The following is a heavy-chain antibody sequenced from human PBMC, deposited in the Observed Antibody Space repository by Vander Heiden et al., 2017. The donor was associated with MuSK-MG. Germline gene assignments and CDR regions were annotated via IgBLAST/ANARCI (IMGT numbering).Heavy chain of an antibody. CDR3: AKDPSGGTTGYFDL. CDR1: GFTFSNDA. Sequence: EVQLLESGGGLVQPWGSLRLSCAASGFTFSNDAMRGFRQAPGKGLEWVSAISGSADRTYYADSVKGRFTISRDNSKNTLYLQMDSLRGEDTAKYYCAKDPSGGTTGYFDLWGRGTLVTVSS. V-gene: IGHV3-23*01. CDR2: ISGSADRT. J-gene: IGHJ2*01. D-gene: IGHD3-16*01.